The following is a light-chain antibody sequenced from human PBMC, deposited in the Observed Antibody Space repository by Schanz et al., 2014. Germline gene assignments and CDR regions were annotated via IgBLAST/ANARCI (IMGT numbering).Light chain of an antibody. V-gene: IGKV3-20*01. CDR3: QQYCSSPWT. CDR1: QSVSSSY. Sequence: ETVLTQSPGTLSLSPGERATLSCRASQSVSSSYLAWYQQKPGQAPRLLIYGASSRATGIPDRFSGSGSGTDFTLTISRLEPEDFAVYYCQQYCSSPWTFGQGTKVEIK. J-gene: IGKJ1*01. CDR2: GAS.